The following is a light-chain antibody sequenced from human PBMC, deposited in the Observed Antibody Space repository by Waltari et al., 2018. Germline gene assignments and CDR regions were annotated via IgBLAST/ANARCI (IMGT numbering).Light chain of an antibody. J-gene: IGLJ2*01. CDR1: NAHSTYA. CDR2: IDSNAGT. V-gene: IGLV4-69*01. Sequence: QLVLTQSPSASASLGASLRLPCPPSNAHSTYAIAWHPQKPGKGPRYLMKIDSNAGTFKGDGVPDRFSGSSSGTERYLTISSLQSDDEADYYCQTWVSGIRVIFGGGTKLTVL. CDR3: QTWVSGIRVI.